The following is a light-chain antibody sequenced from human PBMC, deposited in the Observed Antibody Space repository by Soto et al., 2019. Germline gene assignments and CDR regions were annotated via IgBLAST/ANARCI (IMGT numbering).Light chain of an antibody. CDR3: GTWDSSLSAGV. CDR2: ENN. J-gene: IGLJ1*01. V-gene: IGLV1-51*02. CDR1: SSNIGNNY. Sequence: TQPPSGSAVPGQNVNISCSGSSSNIGNNYVSWYQQLPGTAPKLLIYENNKRPSGIPDRFSGSKSGTSATLGITGLQTGDEADYYCGTWDSSLSAGVFGTGTKVTVL.